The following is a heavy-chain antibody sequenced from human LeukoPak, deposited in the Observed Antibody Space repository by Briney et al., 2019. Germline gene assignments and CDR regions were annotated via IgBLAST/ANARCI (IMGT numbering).Heavy chain of an antibody. CDR2: ISAYNGNT. Sequence: GASVKVSCKASGYTFTSYGISWVRQAPGQGLEWMGWISAYNGNTNYAQKLQGRVTMTTDTSTSTAYMELRSLRSDDTAVYYCARDAYYYDSSGQSSSRAFDIWGQGTMVTVSS. V-gene: IGHV1-18*01. D-gene: IGHD3-22*01. J-gene: IGHJ3*02. CDR1: GYTFTSYG. CDR3: ARDAYYYDSSGQSSSRAFDI.